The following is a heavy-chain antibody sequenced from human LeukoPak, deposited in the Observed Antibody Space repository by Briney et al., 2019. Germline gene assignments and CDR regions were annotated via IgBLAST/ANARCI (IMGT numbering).Heavy chain of an antibody. J-gene: IGHJ4*02. CDR3: TRGRDGYDY. CDR1: GFTFGDYA. D-gene: IGHD5-24*01. V-gene: IGHV3-49*04. Sequence: GGSLRLSCTASGFTFGDYAMSWVRQAPGKGLEWVGFIRSKTYGGTTEFAASVKGRFTISRDDSKSIAYLQMNSLKTEDTAVYCCTRGRDGYDYWGQGTLVTVSS. CDR2: IRSKTYGGTT.